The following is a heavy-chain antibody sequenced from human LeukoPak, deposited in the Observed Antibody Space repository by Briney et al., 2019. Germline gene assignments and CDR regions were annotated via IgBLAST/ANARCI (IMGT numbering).Heavy chain of an antibody. D-gene: IGHD3-10*01. Sequence: GGSLRLSCAASGFTVSSNYMNWVRQAPGKGLEWVSVIFSGGSTYYADSVKGRFTISRDNSKNTLYLQMNSLRAEDTAVYYCARDSGGFGDLDWGQGTLVTVSS. V-gene: IGHV3-53*01. CDR1: GFTVSSNY. CDR3: ARDSGGFGDLD. J-gene: IGHJ4*02. CDR2: IFSGGST.